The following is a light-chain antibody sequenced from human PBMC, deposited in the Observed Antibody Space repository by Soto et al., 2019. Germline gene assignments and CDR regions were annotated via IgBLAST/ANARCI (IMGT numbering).Light chain of an antibody. Sequence: AIQLTQSPSSLSASVGVRVTITCRASQDIRGALAWYQQKPGKAPKILIYDVSTLESGVTSRFSGSSSGTDFTLTISSLQPVDFATYYCQQFNSYPITFGQGTRLEIK. CDR3: QQFNSYPIT. CDR1: QDIRGA. CDR2: DVS. J-gene: IGKJ5*01. V-gene: IGKV1-13*02.